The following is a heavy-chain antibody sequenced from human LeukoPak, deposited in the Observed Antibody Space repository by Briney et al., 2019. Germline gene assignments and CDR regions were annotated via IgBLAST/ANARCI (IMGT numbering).Heavy chain of an antibody. J-gene: IGHJ4*02. CDR3: ASAVQTTN. D-gene: IGHD4/OR15-4a*01. Sequence: PGGSLRLSCVASGFTFSTYTMNWVRQAPGKGLEWVSFISSSGSTIYYAGSVEGRFTISRDNAKNSLYLQMNSLRVEDTAVYYCASAVQTTNWGQGTLVTVSS. CDR1: GFTFSTYT. CDR2: ISSSGSTI. V-gene: IGHV3-48*01.